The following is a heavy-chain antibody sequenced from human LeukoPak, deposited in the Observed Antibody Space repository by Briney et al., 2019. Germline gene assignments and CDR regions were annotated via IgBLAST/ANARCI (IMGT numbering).Heavy chain of an antibody. CDR1: GYSFTSYW. CDR3: ARQTGDAFDI. Sequence: GSLKLSCQGSGYSFTSYWMGWVRQMPGKGPEWMGTIYPGHSDTRYTPSFQAQLTISADKSITTAYLQWSSLKASDTAMYDCARQTGDAFDIWGQGTMVTVSS. CDR2: IYPGHSDT. J-gene: IGHJ3*02. V-gene: IGHV5-51*01.